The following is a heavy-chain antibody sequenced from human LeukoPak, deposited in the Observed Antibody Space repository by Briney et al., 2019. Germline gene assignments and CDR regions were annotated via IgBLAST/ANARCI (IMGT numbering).Heavy chain of an antibody. J-gene: IGHJ6*02. CDR1: GGSISSGDYY. CDR2: IYYSGST. Sequence: PSETLSLTCTVSGGSISSGDYYWSWIRQPPGKGLEWIGYIYYSGSTYYNPSLKSRVTISVDTSKNQFSLKLSSVTAADTAVYYCGRVSLERRYYYYGMDVWGQGTTVTVSS. CDR3: GRVSLERRYYYYGMDV. V-gene: IGHV4-30-4*02. D-gene: IGHD1-1*01.